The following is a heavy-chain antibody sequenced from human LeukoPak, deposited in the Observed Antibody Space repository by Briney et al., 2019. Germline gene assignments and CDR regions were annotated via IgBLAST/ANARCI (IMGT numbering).Heavy chain of an antibody. CDR1: GFTFSSYG. J-gene: IGHJ6*02. CDR3: SKDSSSGSSYYFHGMEV. CDR2: IRYDGSNK. Sequence: GGSLRLSCAASGFTFSSYGMHWVRQAPGKGLEWVAFIRYDGSNKYYADSVKGRFTISRDNSKNTLYLQMNSLRAEDTAVYYCSKDSSSGSSYYFHGMEVWGQGTTVTVSS. D-gene: IGHD3-10*01. V-gene: IGHV3-30*02.